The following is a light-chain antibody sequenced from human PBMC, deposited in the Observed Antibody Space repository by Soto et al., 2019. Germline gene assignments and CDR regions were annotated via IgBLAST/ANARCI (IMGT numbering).Light chain of an antibody. V-gene: IGLV4-69*01. Sequence: QPVLTQSPSASASLGASVKLTCTLSSGHSSYAIAWHQQQPEKGPRYLMRLNSDGSHSKGGGIPDRFSGSSSGAERYLTISSLQSEDEADYYCQTWGTYVVFGGGTKVTVL. CDR2: LNSDGSH. CDR1: SGHSSYA. CDR3: QTWGTYVV. J-gene: IGLJ2*01.